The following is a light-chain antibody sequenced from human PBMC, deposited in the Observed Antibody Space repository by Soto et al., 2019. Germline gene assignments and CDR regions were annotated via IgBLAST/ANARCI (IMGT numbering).Light chain of an antibody. CDR3: QQSNSWPRT. V-gene: IGKV3-15*01. J-gene: IGKJ1*01. CDR1: QSVTDN. CDR2: GAS. Sequence: EIVLTQSPATLSLSPGERATLSCRASQSVTDNLAWYQQKPGQAPRLLIYGASTRASGIPARFSGSGSGTDFTLTISSLQSEDFAVYYCQQSNSWPRTFGQGTKVDIK.